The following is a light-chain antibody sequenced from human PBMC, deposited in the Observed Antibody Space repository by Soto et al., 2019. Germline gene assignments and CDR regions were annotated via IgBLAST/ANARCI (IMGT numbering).Light chain of an antibody. J-gene: IGLJ2*01. CDR3: SSYTSSSTLGV. CDR2: DVS. Sequence: QSALTQPASVSGSPGQSITISCTGTSSDVGGYNYVSWYQQHPGKAPKLMIYDVSNRPSGVSNRFSGSKSCNTASLTISGLQAEDVTDYYCSSYTSSSTLGVFGGRTKLTVL. CDR1: SSDVGGYNY. V-gene: IGLV2-14*01.